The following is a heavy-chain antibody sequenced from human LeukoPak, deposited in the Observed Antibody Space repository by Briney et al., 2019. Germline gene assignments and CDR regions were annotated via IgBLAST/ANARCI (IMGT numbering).Heavy chain of an antibody. V-gene: IGHV1-18*01. D-gene: IGHD4-17*01. Sequence: GASVKVSCKASGYTFTSYGISWVRQAPGQGLEWMGWISDYNGNTHYAQKLQGRVTLTTDTSTSTAYMDLRSLRSDDTAVYYCASLVGENDYGDSNDYWGQGTLVTVSS. CDR1: GYTFTSYG. CDR3: ASLVGENDYGDSNDY. J-gene: IGHJ4*02. CDR2: ISDYNGNT.